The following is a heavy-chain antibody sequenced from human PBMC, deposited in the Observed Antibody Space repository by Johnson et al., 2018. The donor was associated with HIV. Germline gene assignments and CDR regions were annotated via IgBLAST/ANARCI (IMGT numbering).Heavy chain of an antibody. CDR1: GFTFSSYW. CDR3: ARADWGYDSSAFDAFDI. CDR2: IKQDGSEK. Sequence: VQLVESGGGVVQPGRSLRLSCAASGFTFSSYWMSWVRQAPGKGLEWVANIKQDGSEKYYVDSVKGRFTISRDNAKNSLYLQMNSLRAEDTAVYYCARADWGYDSSAFDAFDIWGQGTMVTVSS. V-gene: IGHV3-7*01. J-gene: IGHJ3*02. D-gene: IGHD3-22*01.